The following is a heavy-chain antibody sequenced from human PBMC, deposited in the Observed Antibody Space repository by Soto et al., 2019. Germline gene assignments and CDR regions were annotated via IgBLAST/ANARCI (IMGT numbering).Heavy chain of an antibody. Sequence: QVQLVQSGAEVKKPGASVKVSCKASGYTFTSYGISWVRQAPGQGLEWMGWISAYNGNTNYAQKLQGRVTMTTDTSTSTAYMELRSLRSDDTAVYYCARSRSDYGDEPGYWYFDLWGRGTLVTVSS. CDR2: ISAYNGNT. J-gene: IGHJ2*01. CDR3: ARSRSDYGDEPGYWYFDL. D-gene: IGHD4-17*01. V-gene: IGHV1-18*01. CDR1: GYTFTSYG.